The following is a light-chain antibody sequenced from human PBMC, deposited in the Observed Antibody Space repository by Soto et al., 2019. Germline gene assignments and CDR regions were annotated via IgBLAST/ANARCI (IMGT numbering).Light chain of an antibody. CDR2: GAS. CDR1: QNVSSNY. Sequence: DIVLTQSPGTLSLSPGERATLSCRASQNVSSNYLAWYQQKPGQAPRLLIYGASYRAAGIPDRFSGNVAGTDFTLTIGRLVSGTDFTLTIGRLEPEDSAVYYCHQFASSPRTFGQGTKVEIK. V-gene: IGKV3-20*01. CDR3: HQFASSPRT. J-gene: IGKJ1*01.